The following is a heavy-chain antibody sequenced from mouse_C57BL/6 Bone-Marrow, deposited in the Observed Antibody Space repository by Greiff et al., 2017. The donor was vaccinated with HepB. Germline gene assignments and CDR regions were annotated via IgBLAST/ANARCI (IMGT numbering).Heavy chain of an antibody. D-gene: IGHD2-4*01. Sequence: EVKVEESGGDLVKPGGSLKLSCAASGFTFSSYGMSWVRQTPDKRLEWVATISSGGSYTYYPDSVKGRFTISSDNAKNTLYLQISSLKSEDTAMYYCARASDYDDGYAMDYWGQGPSVTVSS. J-gene: IGHJ4*01. CDR2: ISSGGSYT. V-gene: IGHV5-6*02. CDR3: ARASDYDDGYAMDY. CDR1: GFTFSSYG.